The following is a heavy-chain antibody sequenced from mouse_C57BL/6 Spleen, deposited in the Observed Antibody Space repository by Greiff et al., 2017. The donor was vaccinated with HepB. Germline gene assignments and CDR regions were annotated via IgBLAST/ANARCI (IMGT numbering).Heavy chain of an antibody. CDR1: GYTFTSYW. V-gene: IGHV1-55*01. CDR3: ARGGHYYGSSPFDY. CDR2: IYPGSGST. D-gene: IGHD1-1*01. Sequence: QVQLQQPGAELVKPGASVKMSCKASGYTFTSYWITWVKQRPGQGLEWIGDIYPGSGSTNYNEKFKSKATLTVDTSSSTAYMQLSSLTSEDSAVYYCARGGHYYGSSPFDYWGQGTTLTVSS. J-gene: IGHJ2*01.